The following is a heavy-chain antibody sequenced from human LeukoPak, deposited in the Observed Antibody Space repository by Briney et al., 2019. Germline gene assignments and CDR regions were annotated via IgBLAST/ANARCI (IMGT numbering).Heavy chain of an antibody. CDR2: IKQDGSEK. CDR3: ARDPTIFGVVIVPDY. V-gene: IGHV3-7*01. Sequence: GGSLRLSCAASGFTFSSYWMSWVRQAPGKGREWVANIKQDGSEKYYVDSVKGRFTISRDNAKNSLYLQMNSLRAEDTAVYYCARDPTIFGVVIVPDYWGQGTLVTVSS. J-gene: IGHJ4*02. D-gene: IGHD3-3*01. CDR1: GFTFSSYW.